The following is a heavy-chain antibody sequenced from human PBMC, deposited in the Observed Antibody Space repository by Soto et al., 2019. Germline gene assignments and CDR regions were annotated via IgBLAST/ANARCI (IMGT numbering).Heavy chain of an antibody. CDR3: ANVRTMVRVYGMDV. J-gene: IGHJ6*02. CDR2: ISYDGSNK. Sequence: PGGSLRLSCAASGFTFSSYGMHWVRQAPGKGLEWVAVISYDGSNKYYADSVKGRFTISRDNSKNTLYLQMNSLRAEDTAVYYCANVRTMVRVYGMDVWGQGTTVTVSS. D-gene: IGHD3-10*01. V-gene: IGHV3-30*18. CDR1: GFTFSSYG.